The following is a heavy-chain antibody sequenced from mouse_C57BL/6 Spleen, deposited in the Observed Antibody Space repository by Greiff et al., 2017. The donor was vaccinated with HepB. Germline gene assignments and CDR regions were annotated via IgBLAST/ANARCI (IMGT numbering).Heavy chain of an antibody. Sequence: QVHVKQSGAELVRPGASVTLSCKASGYTFTDYEMHWVKQTPVHGLEWIGAIDPETGGTAYNQKFKGKAILNADKSSSTAYMELRSLTSEDSAVYYCTSWSPDYFDYWGQGTTLTVSS. CDR2: IDPETGGT. V-gene: IGHV1-15*01. J-gene: IGHJ2*01. CDR3: TSWSPDYFDY. CDR1: GYTFTDYE.